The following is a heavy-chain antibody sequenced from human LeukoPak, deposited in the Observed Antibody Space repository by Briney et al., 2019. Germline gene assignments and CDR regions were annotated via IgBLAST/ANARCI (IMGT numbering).Heavy chain of an antibody. D-gene: IGHD6-13*01. CDR3: ARHGYSSSWYKN. J-gene: IGHJ4*02. V-gene: IGHV4-59*08. CDR2: IDYSGNT. CDR1: GGSISSYY. Sequence: PSETLSLTCTVSGGSISSYYWSWIRQPPGKGLEWIAYIDYSGNTGYNPSLKSRVTISVDTSKNQFSLKLSSVTAADTAVYYCARHGYSSSWYKNWGQGTLVTVSS.